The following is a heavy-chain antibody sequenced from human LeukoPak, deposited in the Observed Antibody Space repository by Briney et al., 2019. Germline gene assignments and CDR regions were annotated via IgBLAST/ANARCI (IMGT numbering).Heavy chain of an antibody. J-gene: IGHJ4*02. CDR1: GYTFTDYY. CDR2: INGNSGGT. D-gene: IGHD3-16*01. Sequence: GASVKVSCKASGYTFTDYYVIWVRQGPGQGLEWMGWINGNSGGTKYGQKFPGRVTMTRDTSINTAYTELSGLRSDDKAVYYCARGHDTLPAYDFWGQGTLVTVSA. CDR3: ARGHDTLPAYDF. V-gene: IGHV1-2*02.